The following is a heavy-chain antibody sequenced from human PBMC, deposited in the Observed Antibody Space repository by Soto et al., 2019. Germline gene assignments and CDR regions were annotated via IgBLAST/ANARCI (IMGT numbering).Heavy chain of an antibody. CDR1: GFTFSSYW. J-gene: IGHJ6*02. CDR2: IKQDGSEK. V-gene: IGHV3-7*01. Sequence: HPVGSLRLSCAASGFTFSSYWMSWVRQAPGKGLEWVANIKQDGSEKYYVDSVKGRFTISRDNAKNSLYLQMNSLRAEDTAVYYCARDPPRLYRSSTSCLVGMDVWGQGTTVTVSS. CDR3: ARDPPRLYRSSTSCLVGMDV. D-gene: IGHD2-2*01.